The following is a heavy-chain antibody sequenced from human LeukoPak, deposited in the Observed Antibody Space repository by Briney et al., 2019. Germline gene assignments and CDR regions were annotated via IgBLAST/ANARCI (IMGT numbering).Heavy chain of an antibody. CDR1: GFTFSSYS. J-gene: IGHJ6*02. CDR2: ISSSSSYI. CDR3: ARASSNPGSGWKATTQQSDV. V-gene: IGHV3-21*01. Sequence: GGSLRLSCAASGFTFSSYSMNWVRQAPGKGLEWVSSISSSSSYIYYADSVKGRFTISRDNAKNSLYLQMNSLRAEDTAVYYCARASSNPGSGWKATTQQSDVWGQGTTVTVSS. D-gene: IGHD6-19*01.